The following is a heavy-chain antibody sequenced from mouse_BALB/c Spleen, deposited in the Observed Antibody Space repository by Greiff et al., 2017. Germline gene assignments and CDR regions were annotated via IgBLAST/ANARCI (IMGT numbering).Heavy chain of an antibody. J-gene: IGHJ3*01. CDR1: GFTFSSYG. Sequence: DVKLVESGGGLVQPGGSLKLSCAASGFTFSSYGMSWVRQTPDKRLELVATINSNGGSTYYPDSVKGRFTISRDNAKNTLYLQMSSLKSEDTAMYYCAREMETWFAYWGQGTLVTVSA. CDR3: AREMETWFAY. CDR2: INSNGGST. D-gene: IGHD2-3*01. V-gene: IGHV5-6-3*01.